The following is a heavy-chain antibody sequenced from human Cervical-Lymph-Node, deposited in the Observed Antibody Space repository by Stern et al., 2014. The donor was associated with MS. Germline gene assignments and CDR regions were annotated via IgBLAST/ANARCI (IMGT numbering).Heavy chain of an antibody. CDR3: ARHQSYRFGNAMDV. V-gene: IGHV3-53*01. Sequence: EVHLVESGGGLIQPGGSLRLSCAASGFTVSNNYMSWVRQAPGKGLEWVSVIYSGGDTYYGDSVKGRFTISRDNSKNTLYLQMNSLRAEDTAVYYCARHQSYRFGNAMDVWGQGTTVTVSS. D-gene: IGHD1-26*01. CDR2: IYSGGDT. CDR1: GFTVSNNY. J-gene: IGHJ6*02.